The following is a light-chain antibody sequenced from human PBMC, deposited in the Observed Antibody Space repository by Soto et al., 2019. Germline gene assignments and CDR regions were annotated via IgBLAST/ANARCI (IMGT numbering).Light chain of an antibody. CDR2: GAS. V-gene: IGKV3-15*01. CDR1: QSVSSN. Sequence: EIVMTQSPATLSVSPGERATLSCRASQSVSSNLAWYQQKPGQAPRLLIYGASTRATGIPARFSGSGSGTEFTLTISSLQSEDFAVYYCQQYNNWPLGTFGQGPKVEIK. CDR3: QQYNNWPLGT. J-gene: IGKJ1*01.